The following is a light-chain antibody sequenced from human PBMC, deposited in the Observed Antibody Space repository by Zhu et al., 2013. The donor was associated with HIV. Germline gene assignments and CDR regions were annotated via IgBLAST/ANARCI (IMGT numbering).Light chain of an antibody. CDR2: GAS. J-gene: IGKJ2*01. V-gene: IGKV3-15*01. CDR1: QSVSSN. Sequence: EIVMTQSPATLSVSPGDRATLSCRASQSVSSNLAWYQQKPGQAPRLLIYGASTRATGIPARFSGSGSGTEFTLTISSLQSEDFAVYYCQQYDNWPPYTFGQGTKLEIK. CDR3: QQYDNWPPYT.